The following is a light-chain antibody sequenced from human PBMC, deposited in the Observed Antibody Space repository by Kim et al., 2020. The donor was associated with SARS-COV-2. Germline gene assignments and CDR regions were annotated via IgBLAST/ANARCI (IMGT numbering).Light chain of an antibody. CDR1: SSDVGIYNR. V-gene: IGLV2-18*02. CDR2: EVD. Sequence: GRTVSISSTGTSSDVGIYNRVSWYHQPPGTAPKLIIYEVDNRPSGVPHRFSGSKSGNTASLTISGLQPEDESDYYCSSQTNTGTWVFGGGTQLTVL. CDR3: SSQTNTGTWV. J-gene: IGLJ3*02.